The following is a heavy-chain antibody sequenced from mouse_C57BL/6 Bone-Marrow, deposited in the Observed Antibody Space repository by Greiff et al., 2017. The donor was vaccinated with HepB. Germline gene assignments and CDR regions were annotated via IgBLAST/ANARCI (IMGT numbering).Heavy chain of an antibody. V-gene: IGHV1-7*01. CDR3: ARPFITTVVATRAMDY. Sequence: VQGVESGAELAKPGASVKLSCKASGYTFTSYWMHWVKQRPGQGLEWIGYINPSSGYTKYNQKFKDKATLTADKSSSTAYMQLSSLTYEDSAVYYCARPFITTVVATRAMDYWGQGTSVTVSS. CDR2: INPSSGYT. J-gene: IGHJ4*01. CDR1: GYTFTSYW. D-gene: IGHD1-1*01.